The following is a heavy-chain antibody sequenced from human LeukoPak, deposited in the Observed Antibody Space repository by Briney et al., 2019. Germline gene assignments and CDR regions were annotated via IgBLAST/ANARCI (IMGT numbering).Heavy chain of an antibody. CDR3: ARDATIYYDILTGLDYYTDV. CDR2: ISYDGSTK. V-gene: IGHV3-30*03. D-gene: IGHD3-9*01. CDR1: GFTFSTYG. J-gene: IGHJ6*03. Sequence: GGSLRLSCTASGFTFSTYGMHWVRQAPGKGLEWVTLISYDGSTKYYSDSVKGRFTLSRDNSKNTLYLQMNSPRAEDTAVYYCARDATIYYDILTGLDYYTDVWGKGTTVTISS.